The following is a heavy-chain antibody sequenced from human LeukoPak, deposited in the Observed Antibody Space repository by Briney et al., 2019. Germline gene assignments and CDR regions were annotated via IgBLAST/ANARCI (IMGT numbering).Heavy chain of an antibody. CDR2: INPNGGDT. D-gene: IGHD3-10*02. CDR1: GYTFNGYY. CDR3: ARTLQGGYVSAMDV. J-gene: IGHJ6*03. V-gene: IGHV1-2*02. Sequence: EASVKVSCKASGYTFNGYYMHWVRQAPGQRLEWMGWINPNGGDTNYAQNFQGRVTMTRDTSISTAYMELSRLRSDDTAIYYCARTLQGGYVSAMDVWGKGTTVTVSS.